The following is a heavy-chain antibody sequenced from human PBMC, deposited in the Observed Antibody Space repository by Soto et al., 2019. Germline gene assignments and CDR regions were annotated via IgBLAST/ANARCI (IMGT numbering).Heavy chain of an antibody. CDR1: GFTFSTYG. V-gene: IGHV3-30*18. CDR3: AKEQLAMTVVVADYFDS. J-gene: IGHJ4*02. CDR2: ISYDGGSK. Sequence: QVQLVESGGGVVQPGTSLRLSCAASGFTFSTYGIHWVRQAPGKGLEWVALISYDGGSKYNGDSVKGRFIISRDNSHNTVSLQMNSLRADDTALYFCAKEQLAMTVVVADYFDSWGQGTLVTVSS. D-gene: IGHD3-22*01.